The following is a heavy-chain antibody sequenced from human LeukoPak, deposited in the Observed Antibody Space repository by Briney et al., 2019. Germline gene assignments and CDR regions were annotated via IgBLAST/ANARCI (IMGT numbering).Heavy chain of an antibody. D-gene: IGHD6-19*01. J-gene: IGHJ2*01. V-gene: IGHV3-23*01. CDR1: GVTLSTYA. CDR2: ISDSGANT. Sequence: GGSLRLSCAASGVTLSTYAMSWARQAPGKGLEWVSTISDSGANTYYADSVRGRFTISGDNSKNTLYLQKNSLRADDTAIYYCAKSMTLQWRGFFDLWGRGTHVTVSS. CDR3: AKSMTLQWRGFFDL.